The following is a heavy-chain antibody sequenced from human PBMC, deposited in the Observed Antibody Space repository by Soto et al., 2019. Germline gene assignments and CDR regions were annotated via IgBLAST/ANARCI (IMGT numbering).Heavy chain of an antibody. CDR2: IWYDGSNK. V-gene: IGHV3-33*01. D-gene: IGHD3-3*01. Sequence: GGSLRLSCAASGFTFSSYGMHWVRQAPGKGLEWVAVIWYDGSNKYYADSVKGRFTISRDNSKNTLYLQMNSLRAEDTAVYYCARDGEGFLEWLDPMYFDYWGQGTLVTVSS. CDR1: GFTFSSYG. CDR3: ARDGEGFLEWLDPMYFDY. J-gene: IGHJ4*02.